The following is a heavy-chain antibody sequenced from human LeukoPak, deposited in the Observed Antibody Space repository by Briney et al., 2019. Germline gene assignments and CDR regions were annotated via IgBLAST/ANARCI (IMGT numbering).Heavy chain of an antibody. CDR3: AKNLLGSEAFSWYFDL. CDR2: ISRGSSST. V-gene: IGHV3-11*06. J-gene: IGHJ2*01. D-gene: IGHD1-26*01. CDR1: RFTFSDY. Sequence: GGSLRLSCVASRFTFSDYMSWIRQAPGKGLEWVSYISRGSSSTNYADSVKGRFTISRDNAKNSLYLQMNSLRADDTAVYSCAKNLLGSEAFSWYFDLWGRGTLVTVSS.